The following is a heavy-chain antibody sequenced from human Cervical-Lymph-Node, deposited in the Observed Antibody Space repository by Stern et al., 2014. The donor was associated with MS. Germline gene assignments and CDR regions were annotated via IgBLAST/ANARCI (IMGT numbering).Heavy chain of an antibody. J-gene: IGHJ4*02. D-gene: IGHD2-2*01. CDR2: AYHTGSA. Sequence: QVQLQESGPGLVRPSGTLSLTCAVSGDSISNDNWWSWVRQPPGKGLEWIGEAYHTGSANYDPSLKSRVTISVDKSKNQFSLRLTSMTAADTAVYYCARDQGFQLMNSWGQGTLVIVSS. V-gene: IGHV4-4*02. CDR3: ARDQGFQLMNS. CDR1: GDSISNDNW.